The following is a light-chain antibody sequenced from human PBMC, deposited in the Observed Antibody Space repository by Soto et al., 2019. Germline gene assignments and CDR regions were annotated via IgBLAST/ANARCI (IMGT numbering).Light chain of an antibody. V-gene: IGLV2-14*01. CDR1: SSDVGAYNY. CDR2: EVR. J-gene: IGLJ2*01. Sequence: QSALTQPASVSGSPGQSITISCTGTSSDVGAYNYVSWYQQYPGKAPKVIIFEVRKRPSGVSNRFSGSKSGDTASLTISGLQAEDEADYYCSSYTSSSFVVFGGGTKLTVL. CDR3: SSYTSSSFVV.